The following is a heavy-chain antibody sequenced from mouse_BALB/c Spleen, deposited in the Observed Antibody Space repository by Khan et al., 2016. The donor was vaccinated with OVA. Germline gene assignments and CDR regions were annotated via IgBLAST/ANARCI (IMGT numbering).Heavy chain of an antibody. CDR3: ARQPYYHYNIMDY. CDR2: IWSDGNT. Sequence: QVQLQQSGPGLAAPSQSLSITCTISGFSLTNYGVHWVRQPPGKGLEWLVVIWSDGNTNYNSALKSRLTITQDNSQSQVFLKINSLQTDDTAIYFCARQPYYHYNIMDYWGQGTSVTVSS. CDR1: GFSLTNYG. J-gene: IGHJ4*01. D-gene: IGHD2-10*01. V-gene: IGHV2-6-1*01.